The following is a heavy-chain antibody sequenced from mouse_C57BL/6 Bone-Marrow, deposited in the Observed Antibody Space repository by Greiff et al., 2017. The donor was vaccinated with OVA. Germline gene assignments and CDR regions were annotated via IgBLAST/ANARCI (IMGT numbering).Heavy chain of an antibody. CDR2: INPNNGGT. J-gene: IGHJ2*01. V-gene: IGHV1-22*01. CDR1: GYTFTDYN. Sequence: EVQLQQSGPELVKPGASVKLSCKASGYTFTDYNMHWVKQSPGKSLEWIGYINPNNGGTSYNQKFKGKATLTVNKSSSTAYMELRSLTSEDSAVYYCARAGYYYGSSVFYFDYWGQGTTLTVSS. CDR3: ARAGYYYGSSVFYFDY. D-gene: IGHD1-1*01.